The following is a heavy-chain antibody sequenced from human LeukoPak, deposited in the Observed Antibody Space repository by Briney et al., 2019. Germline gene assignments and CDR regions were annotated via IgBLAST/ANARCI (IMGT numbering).Heavy chain of an antibody. CDR1: GYTFTSYA. V-gene: IGHV7-4-1*02. CDR2: IHTNTENP. Sequence: GASVNVSCKASGYTFTSYAMNGVRQPPGQGLEWLGWIHTNTENPTYPQGFTGRFVFSLDTSVSTAYLQISSLKAGDTAVYYCARDSSGYYFKSSWYLDLWGRGTLVTVSS. D-gene: IGHD3-22*01. J-gene: IGHJ2*01. CDR3: ARDSSGYYFKSSWYLDL.